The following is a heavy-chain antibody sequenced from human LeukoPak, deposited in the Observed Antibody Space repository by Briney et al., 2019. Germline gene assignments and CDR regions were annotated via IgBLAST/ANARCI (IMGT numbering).Heavy chain of an antibody. CDR1: GFTFDDYA. V-gene: IGHV3-9*03. CDR3: PKDLDIVATGAFDY. D-gene: IGHD5-12*01. Sequence: GGSLRLSCAASGFTFDDYAMHWVRQAPGRGLEWVSGISWNSGSIGYADSVKGRFTISRDNAKNSLYLQMNSLRAEDMALYYCPKDLDIVATGAFDYWGQGTLVTVSS. J-gene: IGHJ4*02. CDR2: ISWNSGSI.